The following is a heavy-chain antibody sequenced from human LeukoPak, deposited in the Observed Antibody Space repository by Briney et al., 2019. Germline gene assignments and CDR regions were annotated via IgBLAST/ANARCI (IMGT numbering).Heavy chain of an antibody. CDR3: AGEDKFGSDNWFDP. CDR2: IYHSGST. V-gene: IGHV4-30-2*05. CDR1: GGSISSGGYY. Sequence: SQTLSLTCTVSGGSISSGGYYWSWIRQPPGKGLEWIGYIYHSGSTYYNSSLKSRVTISVDTSKNQFSLKLSSVTAADTAVYYCAGEDKFGSDNWFDPWGQGTLVTVSS. D-gene: IGHD3-10*01. J-gene: IGHJ5*02.